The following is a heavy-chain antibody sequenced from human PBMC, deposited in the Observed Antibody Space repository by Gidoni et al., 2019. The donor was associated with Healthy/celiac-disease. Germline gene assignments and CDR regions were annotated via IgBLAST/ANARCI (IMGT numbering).Heavy chain of an antibody. CDR3: ARHGGITMIVVVALDY. J-gene: IGHJ4*02. CDR2: IYYSGST. CDR1: GGSISSSSYY. Sequence: QLQLQESGPGLVKPSETLSLTCTVSGGSISSSSYYWGWIRQPPGKGLEWIGSIYYSGSTYYNPSLKSRVTISVDTSKNQFSLKLSSVTAADTAVYYCARHGGITMIVVVALDYWGQGTLVTVSS. D-gene: IGHD3-22*01. V-gene: IGHV4-39*01.